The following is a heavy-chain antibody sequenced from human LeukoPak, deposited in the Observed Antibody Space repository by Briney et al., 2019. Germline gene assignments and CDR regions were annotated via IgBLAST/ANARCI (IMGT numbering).Heavy chain of an antibody. J-gene: IGHJ4*02. CDR3: ARDHGYNFDL. CDR2: VTGDGSST. Sequence: GGSLRLSCAASGFTFSIHWMHWVRQAPGKGLVWVSRVTGDGSSTIYADSVKGRFTISRDNAKNTLFLQVNSLKTEDTAVYYCARDHGYNFDLWGQGTLVTVSS. D-gene: IGHD5-24*01. CDR1: GFTFSIHW. V-gene: IGHV3-74*01.